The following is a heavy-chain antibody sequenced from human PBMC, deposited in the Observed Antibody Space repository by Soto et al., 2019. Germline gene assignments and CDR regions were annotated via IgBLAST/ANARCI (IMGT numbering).Heavy chain of an antibody. D-gene: IGHD3-16*02. Sequence: EVQLLESGGGLVQPGGSLRLSCAASGFTFSSYAMSWVRQAPGKGLVWVSAISGSGGSTYYADYVMGRFTISRDNSKNTLHLQMKSLRDEDTAVYNCATDGGWGSYRLDAFESMGKGTMVTVSS. CDR1: GFTFSSYA. CDR2: ISGSGGST. CDR3: ATDGGWGSYRLDAFES. J-gene: IGHJ3*02. V-gene: IGHV3-23*01.